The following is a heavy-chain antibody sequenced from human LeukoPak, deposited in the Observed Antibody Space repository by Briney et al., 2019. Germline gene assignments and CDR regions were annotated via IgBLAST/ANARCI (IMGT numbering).Heavy chain of an antibody. V-gene: IGHV4-61*08. CDR3: ARGDNYGPFDY. D-gene: IGHD5-18*01. Sequence: SETLSLTCTVSGGSISSGDYYWSWIRQPPGKGLEWIGYIYYSGTTNYNPSLESRVTISVDMSKNQFSLNLTSITAADTAVYFCARGDNYGPFDYWGQGTLATVSS. CDR1: GGSISSGDYY. CDR2: IYYSGTT. J-gene: IGHJ4*02.